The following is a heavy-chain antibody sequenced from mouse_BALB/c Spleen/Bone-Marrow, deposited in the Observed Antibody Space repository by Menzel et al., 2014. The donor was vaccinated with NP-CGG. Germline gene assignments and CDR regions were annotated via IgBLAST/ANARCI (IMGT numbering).Heavy chain of an antibody. V-gene: IGHV1-5*01. D-gene: IGHD5-1*01. CDR2: IYPGNINT. CDR3: TVSLTLYYFDY. Sequence: EVKLEESGTVLARPGASVKMSCKASGYSFTSYWMHWVKQRPGQGLEWIGAIYPGNINTSYYQKFKGKAKLTEVTSASTAYMELSSLTNEDSAVYYCTVSLTLYYFDYWGQGTTLTVSS. CDR1: GYSFTSYW. J-gene: IGHJ2*01.